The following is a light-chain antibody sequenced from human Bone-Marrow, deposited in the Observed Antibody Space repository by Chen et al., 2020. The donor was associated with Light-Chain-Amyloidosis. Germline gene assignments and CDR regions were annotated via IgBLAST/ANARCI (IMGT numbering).Light chain of an antibody. V-gene: IGKV3D-15*01. CDR3: QQHSQWPIT. CDR1: QSINTN. Sequence: EIVMTQSPVTLPVSPRERVTLSCSASQSINTNYLAWYQQKPGQPPRLLIYSISNRAAGIPDRFSGSGYGTEFTLTISSLQSEDSAIYYCQQHSQWPITVGQGTRLDIK. J-gene: IGKJ5*01. CDR2: SIS.